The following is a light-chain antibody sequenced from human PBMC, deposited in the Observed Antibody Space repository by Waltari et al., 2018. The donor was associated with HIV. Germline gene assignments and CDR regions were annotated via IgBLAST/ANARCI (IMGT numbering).Light chain of an antibody. J-gene: IGLJ2*01. CDR3: ASFTGDNTVI. V-gene: IGLV2-14*03. CDR1: DSDFGRSNF. CDR2: DVA. Sequence: AVTQPASVSGLPGQSTTISCTGDDSDFGRSNFVSWDQQHSGKPPRLILYDVASRASGVSDRFSGSMSGNTASLTISGLRAEDEGHYYCASFTGDNTVIFGGGTEVTVL.